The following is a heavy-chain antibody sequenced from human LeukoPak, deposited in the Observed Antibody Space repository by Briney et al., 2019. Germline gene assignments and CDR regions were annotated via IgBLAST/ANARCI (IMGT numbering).Heavy chain of an antibody. V-gene: IGHV6-1*01. Sequence: SQTLSLTCAISGDSVSSNGAPWNWIRQSPSRGLEWLGRTYYRSTWYNDYAVSVRGRITVNPDTSKNQFSLHLSSVTPEDTAVYYCARRLTQYDCFDPWGQGILVTVSS. CDR1: GDSVSSNGAP. CDR3: ARRLTQYDCFDP. CDR2: TYYRSTWYN. J-gene: IGHJ5*02. D-gene: IGHD2-2*01.